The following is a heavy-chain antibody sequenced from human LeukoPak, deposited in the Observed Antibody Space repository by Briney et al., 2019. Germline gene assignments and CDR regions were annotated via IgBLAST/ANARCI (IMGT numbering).Heavy chain of an antibody. Sequence: PGRSLRLSCAASGFTFSSYAMHWVRQAPGKGLEWVAVISYDRSNKYYADSVKGRFTISRDNSKNTLYLQMNSLRAEDTAVYYCASTLGATESSQFDYWGQGTLVTVSS. J-gene: IGHJ4*02. D-gene: IGHD1-26*01. CDR1: GFTFSSYA. CDR3: ASTLGATESSQFDY. V-gene: IGHV3-30-3*01. CDR2: ISYDRSNK.